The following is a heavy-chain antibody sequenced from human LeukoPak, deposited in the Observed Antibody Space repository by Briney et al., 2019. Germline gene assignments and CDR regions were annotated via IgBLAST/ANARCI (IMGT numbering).Heavy chain of an antibody. D-gene: IGHD2-2*02. V-gene: IGHV3-30*02. J-gene: IGHJ4*02. CDR2: IQYDGSYK. CDR1: GFTFSTYG. Sequence: PGGSLRLSCAASGFTFSTYGIHWVRQAPGKGLEWVAFIQYDGSYKFYADSVQGRFSISRDNSKNTLFLQMNGLRAEDTAVYYCAKTSDQLLYSKFDYWGQGTLVTVSS. CDR3: AKTSDQLLYSKFDY.